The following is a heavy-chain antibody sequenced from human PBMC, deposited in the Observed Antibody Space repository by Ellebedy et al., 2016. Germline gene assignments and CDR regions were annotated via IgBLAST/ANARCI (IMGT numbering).Heavy chain of an antibody. V-gene: IGHV3-21*04. CDR3: EGRIPGLEPP. CDR1: GFTFSVAG. Sequence: GESLKISXAASGFTFSVAGMTWVRQAPGKGLEWVATIVFSGTATYYSDSLKGRFIISRDNAKNSLFLQMSSLRVEDTAVYYCEGRIPGLEPPWGQGTLVTVSS. J-gene: IGHJ5*02. CDR2: IVFSGTAT. D-gene: IGHD2-2*01.